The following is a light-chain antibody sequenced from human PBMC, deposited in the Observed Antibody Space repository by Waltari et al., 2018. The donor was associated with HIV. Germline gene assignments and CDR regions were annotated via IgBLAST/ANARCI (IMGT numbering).Light chain of an antibody. CDR1: SSNIGNNY. CDR3: GTWDSSLSAVV. Sequence: SAAPGQKVTISCSGSSSNIGNNYVSWYQQLPGTAPKLLIYDNNERPSGIPDRFSGSKSGTSATLGITGLQTGDEADYYCGTWDSSLSAVVFGGGTKLTVL. J-gene: IGLJ2*01. V-gene: IGLV1-51*01. CDR2: DNN.